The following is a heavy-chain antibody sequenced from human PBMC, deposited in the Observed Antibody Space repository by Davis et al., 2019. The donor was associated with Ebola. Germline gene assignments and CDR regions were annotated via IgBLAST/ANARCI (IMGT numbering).Heavy chain of an antibody. CDR2: ISSSGSTI. V-gene: IGHV3-48*03. CDR1: GFTFSSYE. Sequence: PGGSLRLSCAASGFTFSSYEMNWVRQAPGKGLEWVSYISSSGSTIYYADSVKGRFTISRDNAKNSLYLQMNSLRAEDTAVYYCARSIAVGHAFDIWGQGTMVTVSS. CDR3: ARSIAVGHAFDI. J-gene: IGHJ3*02. D-gene: IGHD6-19*01.